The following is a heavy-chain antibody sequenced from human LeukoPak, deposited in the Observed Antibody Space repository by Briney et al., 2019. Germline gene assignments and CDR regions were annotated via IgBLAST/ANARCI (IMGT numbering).Heavy chain of an antibody. CDR3: AKDQPVAHYFDY. J-gene: IGHJ4*02. D-gene: IGHD6-19*01. CDR1: GFTFSTYW. CDR2: IKQDGSEK. Sequence: GGSLRLSCAASGFTFSTYWMSWVRQAPGKGLEWVANIKQDGSEKYYVDSVKGRFTISRDNAKNSLHLQMNSLRAEDTAVYYCAKDQPVAHYFDYWGQGTLVTVSS. V-gene: IGHV3-7*01.